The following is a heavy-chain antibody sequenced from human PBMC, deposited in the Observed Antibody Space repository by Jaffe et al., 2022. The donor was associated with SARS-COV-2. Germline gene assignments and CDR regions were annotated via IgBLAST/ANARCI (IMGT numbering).Heavy chain of an antibody. CDR3: AWIMGYNWDLTPITWFDP. Sequence: QVTLKESGPVLVKPTETLTLTCTVSGFSLNSPRVGVSWFRRPPGKALEWLAHIFSNDEKSYSTSLKSRLSISKDTSKSQVVLTMTDMDPVDTATYYCAWIMGYNWDLTPITWFDPWGQGTLVTVST. CDR1: GFSLNSPRVG. D-gene: IGHD1-20*01. CDR2: IFSNDEK. V-gene: IGHV2-26*01. J-gene: IGHJ5*02.